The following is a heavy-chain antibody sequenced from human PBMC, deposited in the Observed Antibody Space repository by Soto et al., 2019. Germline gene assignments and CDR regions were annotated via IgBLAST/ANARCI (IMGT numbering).Heavy chain of an antibody. V-gene: IGHV3-7*04. CDR2: MNPDGSEK. Sequence: EVPLVESGGGLVQPGGSLRLSCAASGFIFTTYWMGWVRQTPGKGLEWVANMNPDGSEKYYLDSVKGRFTISRDNAKNSLYLQMNSLRAEDTAVYYCARDPPEWELLLDYWGQGTLVTVSS. J-gene: IGHJ4*02. CDR3: ARDPPEWELLLDY. D-gene: IGHD1-26*01. CDR1: GFIFTTYW.